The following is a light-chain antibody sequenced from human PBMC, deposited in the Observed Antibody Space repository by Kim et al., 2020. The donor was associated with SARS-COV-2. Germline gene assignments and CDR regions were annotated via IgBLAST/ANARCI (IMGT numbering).Light chain of an antibody. J-gene: IGLJ1*01. CDR3: QVWDSISDHYV. CDR2: YDS. V-gene: IGLV3-21*04. CDR1: NIGSKS. Sequence: APGKTARITCGGNNIGSKSVHWYQQKPGQAPVLVIYYDSDRPSGIPERFSGSNSGNTATLTISRVEAGDEADYYCQVWDSISDHYVFGTGTKVTVL.